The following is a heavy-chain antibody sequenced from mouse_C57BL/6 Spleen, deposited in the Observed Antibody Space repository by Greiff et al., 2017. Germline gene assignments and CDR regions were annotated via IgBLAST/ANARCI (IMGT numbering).Heavy chain of an antibody. D-gene: IGHD1-1*02. CDR3: ARGGGKGEAMDY. CDR2: IDPSDSYT. V-gene: IGHV1-69*01. Sequence: QVQLQQPGAELVMPGASVKLSCKASGYTFTSYWMHWVKQRPGQGLEWIGEIDPSDSYTNYTQKFKGKSTLTVDKSSSTAYMQLSSLTSEDSAVYYCARGGGKGEAMDYWGQGTSVTVSS. J-gene: IGHJ4*01. CDR1: GYTFTSYW.